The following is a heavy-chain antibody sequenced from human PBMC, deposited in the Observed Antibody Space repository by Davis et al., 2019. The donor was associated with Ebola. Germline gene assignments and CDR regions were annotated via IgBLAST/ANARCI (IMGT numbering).Heavy chain of an antibody. CDR1: GGTFSSYT. CDR2: ITAYNGNT. Sequence: AASVKVSCKASGGTFSSYTISWVRQAPGQGLEWMGWITAYNGNTNYAQKLQGRVTMTTDTSTSTAYMELRSLRSDDTAVYYCARRYYHSSGWYFDYWGQGTLVTVSS. V-gene: IGHV1-18*01. D-gene: IGHD6-19*01. CDR3: ARRYYHSSGWYFDY. J-gene: IGHJ4*02.